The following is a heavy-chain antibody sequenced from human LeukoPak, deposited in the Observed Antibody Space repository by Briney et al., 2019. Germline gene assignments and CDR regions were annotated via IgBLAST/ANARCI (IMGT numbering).Heavy chain of an antibody. CDR3: ARGLPVWLPDYYYYVDV. D-gene: IGHD5-12*01. CDR2: IYTSGST. V-gene: IGHV4-4*07. Sequence: SETLSLTCTVSGGSISSYYWSWIRQPAGKGLEWIGRIYTSGSTNYNPSLKSRVTMSVDTSKNQFSLKLSSVTAADTAVYYCARGLPVWLPDYYYYVDVWGKGTTVTVSS. CDR1: GGSISSYY. J-gene: IGHJ6*03.